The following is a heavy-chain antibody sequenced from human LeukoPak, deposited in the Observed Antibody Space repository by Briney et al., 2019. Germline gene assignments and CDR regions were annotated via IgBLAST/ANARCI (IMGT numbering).Heavy chain of an antibody. CDR2: INPSGGST. D-gene: IGHD6-19*01. Sequence: ASVKVSCKASGYTFTSYYMHWVRQAPGQGLEWMGIINPSGGSTSYAQKFQGRVTMTEDTSTDTAYMELSSLRSEDTAVYYCATDRGQWPSLVDAFDIWGQGTMVTVSS. CDR3: ATDRGQWPSLVDAFDI. V-gene: IGHV1-46*01. J-gene: IGHJ3*02. CDR1: GYTFTSYY.